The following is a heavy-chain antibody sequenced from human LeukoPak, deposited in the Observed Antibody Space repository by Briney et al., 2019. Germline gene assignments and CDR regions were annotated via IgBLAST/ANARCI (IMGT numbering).Heavy chain of an antibody. D-gene: IGHD2-15*01. CDR3: AKDIVVDPYYFDY. J-gene: IGHJ4*02. Sequence: GGSLRLSCAASGFTFSSYSMNWVRQAPGKGLEWGSSISSSSSYIYYADSVKGRFTISRDNSKNTLYLQMNSLRAEDTAVYYCAKDIVVDPYYFDYWGQGTLVTVSS. V-gene: IGHV3-21*04. CDR2: ISSSSSYI. CDR1: GFTFSSYS.